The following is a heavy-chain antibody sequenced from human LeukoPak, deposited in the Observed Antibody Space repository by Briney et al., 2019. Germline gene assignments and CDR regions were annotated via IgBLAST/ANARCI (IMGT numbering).Heavy chain of an antibody. Sequence: SETLSLTCAVNGGSFSGYYWSWIRQPPGKGLEWIGEINHSGSTNYNPSLKSRVTISVDTSKNQFSLKLSSVTAADTAVYYCARVGYCSSTSCLNWFDPWGQGTLVTVSS. CDR3: ARVGYCSSTSCLNWFDP. D-gene: IGHD2-2*03. CDR1: GGSFSGYY. J-gene: IGHJ5*02. CDR2: INHSGST. V-gene: IGHV4-34*01.